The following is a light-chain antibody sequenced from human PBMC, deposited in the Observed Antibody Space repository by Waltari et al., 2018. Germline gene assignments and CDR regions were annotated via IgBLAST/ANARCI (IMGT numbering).Light chain of an antibody. CDR3: QKYVNLPAT. J-gene: IGKJ1*01. Sequence: EIVLTQSPGTLSLSPGERATLSCRASQGVGKYLAWYQPKPGQAPRLLMYDASTRATGIPDRFSGSGSGTDFSLTISRLEPEDFAVYYCQKYVNLPATFGQGTKVEIK. CDR1: QGVGKY. V-gene: IGKV3-20*01. CDR2: DAS.